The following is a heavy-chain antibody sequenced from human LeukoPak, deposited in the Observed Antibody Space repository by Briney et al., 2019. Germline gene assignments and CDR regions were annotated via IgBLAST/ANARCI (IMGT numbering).Heavy chain of an antibody. CDR1: GYTFSSYY. V-gene: IGHV1-46*01. CDR3: AKETCTRDRRGWLQLGGVDY. CDR2: INPSGGST. D-gene: IGHD5-24*01. J-gene: IGHJ4*02. Sequence: ASVKVSCKASGYTFSSYYMHWVRQAPGQGLEWMGVINPSGGSTSYAQNFQGRVTMTRDTSTSTVYMELSSLRSEDPAVYYCAKETCTRDRRGWLQLGGVDYWGQGNLVTVSS.